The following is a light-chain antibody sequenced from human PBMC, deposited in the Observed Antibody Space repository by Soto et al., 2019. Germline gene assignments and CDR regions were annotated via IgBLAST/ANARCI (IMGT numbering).Light chain of an antibody. V-gene: IGLV1-44*01. Sequence: QSVLTQPPSASGTPGQRVTISCSGSNSNIGSHTVNWYQQLPGTAPTLLIYSNSHRPLGVPVRFSGSKSGTSASLAISRLQSEDEADYYCASWDDNLQVFGLGTKLTVL. CDR3: ASWDDNLQV. J-gene: IGLJ1*01. CDR1: NSNIGSHT. CDR2: SNS.